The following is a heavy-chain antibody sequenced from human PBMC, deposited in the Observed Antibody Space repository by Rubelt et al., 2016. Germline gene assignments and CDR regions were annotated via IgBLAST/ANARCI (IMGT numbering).Heavy chain of an antibody. CDR3: ARAYGSGSSFDY. CDR2: ISSSGSYI. D-gene: IGHD3-10*01. J-gene: IGHJ4*02. V-gene: IGHV3-21*01. Sequence: MGLEWVSSISSSGSYIYYADSVKGRFTISRDNAKNSLYLQMNSLRAEDTAVYYCARAYGSGSSFDYWGQGTLVTVSS.